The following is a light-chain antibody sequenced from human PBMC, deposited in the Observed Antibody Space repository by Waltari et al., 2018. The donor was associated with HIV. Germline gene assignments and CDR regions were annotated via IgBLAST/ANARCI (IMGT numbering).Light chain of an antibody. Sequence: SVVTQPPSASGTPGQRVTISCFGNTSNIGRNYVFGYQHLPGTAPKLLIHRNDQRPSGVHDRFSGSKSETSASLAICGLRSEDEADYYCVTWDDSLRGVVFGGGTKVAVL. CDR3: VTWDDSLRGVV. CDR2: RND. V-gene: IGLV1-47*01. J-gene: IGLJ2*01. CDR1: TSNIGRNY.